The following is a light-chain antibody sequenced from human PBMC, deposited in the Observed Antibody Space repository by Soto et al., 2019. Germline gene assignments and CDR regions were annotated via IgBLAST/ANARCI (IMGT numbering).Light chain of an antibody. Sequence: DIQMTQSPSSLSGSVGDRVTITCRASQTISTSLAWYQQKPGKAPKLLIYLASTLQSGVPARFSGSGSATEFTLSISSLQPDDFATYYCQQYGTSSRTFGQGTKVDIK. CDR2: LAS. V-gene: IGKV1-5*03. J-gene: IGKJ1*01. CDR1: QTISTS. CDR3: QQYGTSSRT.